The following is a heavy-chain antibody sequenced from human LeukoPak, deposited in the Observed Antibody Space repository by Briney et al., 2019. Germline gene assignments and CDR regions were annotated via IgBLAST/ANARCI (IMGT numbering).Heavy chain of an antibody. CDR3: ARTPDNHYYYMDV. CDR1: GGSISSGGYY. V-gene: IGHV4-31*03. Sequence: SQTLSLTCTDSGGSISSGGYYWSWIRQHPGKGLEWIGYIYYSGSTYYNPSLKSRVTISVDTSKNHFSLKLSSVTAADTAVYYCARTPDNHYYYMDVWGKGTTVTVSS. J-gene: IGHJ6*03. D-gene: IGHD3-22*01. CDR2: IYYSGST.